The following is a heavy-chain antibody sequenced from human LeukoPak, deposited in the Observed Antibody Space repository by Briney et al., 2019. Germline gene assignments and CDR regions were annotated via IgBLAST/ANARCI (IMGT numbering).Heavy chain of an antibody. V-gene: IGHV3-21*01. Sequence: KPGGSLRLSCAASGFTFSTYAMSWVRQTPEKGLEWVSSISSSSTYIYYADSVKGRFTISRDNAKNSLYLQMNSLRAEDTAVYYCARDPDFCSGGSCLDYAMDVWGQGTTVTVSS. CDR2: ISSSSTYI. J-gene: IGHJ6*02. D-gene: IGHD2-15*01. CDR1: GFTFSTYA. CDR3: ARDPDFCSGGSCLDYAMDV.